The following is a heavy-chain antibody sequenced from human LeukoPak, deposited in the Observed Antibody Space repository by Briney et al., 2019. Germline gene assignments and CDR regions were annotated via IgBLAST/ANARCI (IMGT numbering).Heavy chain of an antibody. D-gene: IGHD3-10*01. Sequence: SVKVSCKASGGTFSSYAISWVRQAPGQGLEWMGGIIPIFGTANYAQKFQGRVTITTDESTSTAFMELSSLRSEDTAVYYCATNYGSGSFLRPWGYWGQGTLVTVSS. V-gene: IGHV1-69*05. CDR3: ATNYGSGSFLRPWGY. CDR1: GGTFSSYA. J-gene: IGHJ4*02. CDR2: IIPIFGTA.